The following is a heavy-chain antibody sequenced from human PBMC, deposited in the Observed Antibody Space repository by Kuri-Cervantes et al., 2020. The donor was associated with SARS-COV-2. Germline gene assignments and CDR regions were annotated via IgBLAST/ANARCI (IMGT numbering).Heavy chain of an antibody. Sequence: SQTLSLTCAVYGGSFSGFYWSWIRQAPGKGLEWIGEINHSGSANYSPSLKGRVTISVDTSKNQFSLRLSSVTAADTGVYYCARTVTTTPDYWGQGTLVTVSS. J-gene: IGHJ4*02. D-gene: IGHD4-11*01. V-gene: IGHV4-34*01. CDR3: ARTVTTTPDY. CDR1: GGSFSGFY. CDR2: INHSGSA.